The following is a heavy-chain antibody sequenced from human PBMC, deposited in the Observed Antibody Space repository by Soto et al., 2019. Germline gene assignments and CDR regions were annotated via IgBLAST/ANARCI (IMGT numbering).Heavy chain of an antibody. D-gene: IGHD2-15*01. CDR3: ARVAATIYYYGMDV. CDR2: INAGNGNT. Sequence: ASVKVSCKASGYTFTSDAMHGVRQAPGQRLEWMGWINAGNGNTKHSQKFQGRVTITRDTSASTAYMELSSLRSEDTAVYYCARVAATIYYYGMDVWGQGTTVTVSS. V-gene: IGHV1-3*01. CDR1: GYTFTSDA. J-gene: IGHJ6*02.